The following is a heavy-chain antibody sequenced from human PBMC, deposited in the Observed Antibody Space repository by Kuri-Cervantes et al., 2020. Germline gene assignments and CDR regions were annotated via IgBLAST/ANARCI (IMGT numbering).Heavy chain of an antibody. V-gene: IGHV3-30-3*01. CDR3: AGGEMATIMDWYFDL. Sequence: GGSLRLSCAAPGFTFSSYAMHWVRQAPGKGLEWVAVISCDGSNKYYADSVKGRFTISRDNSKNTLYLQMNSLRAEDTAVYYCAGGEMATIMDWYFDLWGRGTLVTVSS. D-gene: IGHD5-24*01. CDR2: ISCDGSNK. J-gene: IGHJ2*01. CDR1: GFTFSSYA.